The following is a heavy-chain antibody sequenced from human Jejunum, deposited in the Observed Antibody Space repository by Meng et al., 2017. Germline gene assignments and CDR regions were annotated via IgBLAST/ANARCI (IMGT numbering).Heavy chain of an antibody. Sequence: GPGMVKPSGYWSLPCPVSGAAISSSSWYWGLIRQPPGKGLEWIGSIYYSENTDSHPSLKSRVTISVDTSKNQFSLKLSSVTAADTAVNYCARGPWDSSGWPEYFQHWGQGTLVTVSS. CDR1: GAAISSSSWY. J-gene: IGHJ1*01. V-gene: IGHV4-39*07. D-gene: IGHD6-19*01. CDR3: ARGPWDSSGWPEYFQH. CDR2: IYYSENT.